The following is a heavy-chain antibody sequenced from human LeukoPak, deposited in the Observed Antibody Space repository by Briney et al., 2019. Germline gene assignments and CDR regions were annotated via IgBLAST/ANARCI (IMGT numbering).Heavy chain of an antibody. CDR1: GYTFTYYY. J-gene: IGHJ4*02. V-gene: IGHV1-2*02. CDR3: SRDWFVDSADDPFPFDY. D-gene: IGHD5-12*01. Sequence: ASVTVSFTASGYTFTYYYFHWVRQAPGQGLEWMGWINLKIGGTNYAQKFQGRVTMTMDTSISTAYLELSRLTSDDAAAYYCSRDWFVDSADDPFPFDYWGQGTLVTVSS. CDR2: INLKIGGT.